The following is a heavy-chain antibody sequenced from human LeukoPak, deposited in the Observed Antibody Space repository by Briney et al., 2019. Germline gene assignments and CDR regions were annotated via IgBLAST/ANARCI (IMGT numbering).Heavy chain of an antibody. J-gene: IGHJ4*02. Sequence: SETLSLTCAVYGGSFSGYYWSWIRQPPGKGLEWIGEINHSGSTNYNPSLKSRVTISVDTSKNQFSLKLSSVTAADTAVYYCAGLAAMAYFDYWGQGTLVTVSS. V-gene: IGHV4-34*01. D-gene: IGHD5-18*01. CDR2: INHSGST. CDR1: GGSFSGYY. CDR3: AGLAAMAYFDY.